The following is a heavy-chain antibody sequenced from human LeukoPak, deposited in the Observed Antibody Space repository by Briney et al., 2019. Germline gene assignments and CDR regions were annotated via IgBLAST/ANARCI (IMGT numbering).Heavy chain of an antibody. CDR3: ARAPPTVTKHGMDV. J-gene: IGHJ6*02. D-gene: IGHD4-17*01. V-gene: IGHV3-48*03. CDR1: GFTFSGYE. Sequence: GGSLRLSCAASGFTFSGYEMNWVRQAPGKGLEWVSYISRSGTIISYADSVKGRFTISRDNSKNTLYLQMNSLRAEDTAVYYCARAPPTVTKHGMDVWGQGTTVTVS. CDR2: ISRSGTII.